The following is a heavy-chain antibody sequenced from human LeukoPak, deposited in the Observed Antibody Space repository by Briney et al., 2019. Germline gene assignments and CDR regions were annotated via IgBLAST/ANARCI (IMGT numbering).Heavy chain of an antibody. CDR3: ARNGYCSGGSCFYGMDV. J-gene: IGHJ6*02. CDR1: GFTFSSHW. CDR2: IKLDGSEK. Sequence: PGGSLRLSCAASGFTFSSHWMSWVRQAPGKGLEWVANIKLDGSEKYYVDSVKGRFTISRDSAENSLYLQMNSLRAEDTAGYYCARNGYCSGGSCFYGMDVWGQGTTVTVSS. V-gene: IGHV3-7*02. D-gene: IGHD2-15*01.